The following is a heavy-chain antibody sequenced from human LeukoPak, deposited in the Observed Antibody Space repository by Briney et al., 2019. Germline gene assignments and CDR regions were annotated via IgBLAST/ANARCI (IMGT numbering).Heavy chain of an antibody. D-gene: IGHD3-10*01. V-gene: IGHV1-2*02. CDR2: INPDKGVS. CDR1: GYNFIHYY. CDR3: VRTTYYYYYYYYMDV. J-gene: IGHJ6*03. Sequence: ASVKVSCKASGYNFIHYYLHWVRQAPGGGLEWMGWINPDKGVSKFAQKFQDRVTMTRDTSISTAYMELSRLRSDDTAVYYCVRTTYYYYYYYYMDVWGKGTTVTISS.